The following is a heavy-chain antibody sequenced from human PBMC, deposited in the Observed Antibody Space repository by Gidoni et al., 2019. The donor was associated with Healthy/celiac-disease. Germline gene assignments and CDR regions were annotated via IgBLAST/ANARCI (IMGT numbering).Heavy chain of an antibody. CDR1: GHTFTSYG. D-gene: IGHD3-9*01. V-gene: IGHV1-18*04. CDR3: ARDSLPEGLRYFDWLRAAGGFDP. Sequence: QVQLVQSGAEVTKPGASVKVSCKAAGHTFTSYGISWVRQAPGQGLEWMGWISAYNGNTNYAQKLQGRVTMNTDTSTSTAYMELRSLRSDDTAVYYCARDSLPEGLRYFDWLRAAGGFDPWGQGTLVTVSS. CDR2: ISAYNGNT. J-gene: IGHJ5*02.